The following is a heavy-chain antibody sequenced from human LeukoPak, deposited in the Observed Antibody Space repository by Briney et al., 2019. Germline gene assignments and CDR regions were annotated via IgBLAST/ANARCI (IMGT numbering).Heavy chain of an antibody. CDR1: GYTFTSYY. J-gene: IGHJ4*02. D-gene: IGHD4-23*01. CDR2: IHPNNGNT. Sequence: GASVKVSCKASGYTFTSYYMHWVRQAPGQGLEWVGIIHPNNGNTRYAQKFQGRVTMTRDTSTSTVYMELSSLRSEDTAVYYCARVPGYGGNSGYFDYWGQGTLVTVSS. V-gene: IGHV1-46*01. CDR3: ARVPGYGGNSGYFDY.